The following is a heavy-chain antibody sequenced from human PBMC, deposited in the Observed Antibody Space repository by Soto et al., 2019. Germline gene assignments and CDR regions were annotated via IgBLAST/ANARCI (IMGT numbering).Heavy chain of an antibody. CDR1: GYTYTGYY. CDR3: ARGGRYTAMATYAFDI. J-gene: IGHJ3*02. D-gene: IGHD5-18*01. CDR2: INPNSGGT. V-gene: IGHV1-2*04. Sequence: ASVKVSCKASGYTYTGYYMHWVRQAPGQGLEWMGWINPNSGGTNYAQKFQGWVTMTRDTSISTAYMELSRLRSDDTAVYYCARGGRYTAMATYAFDIWGQGTMVTVSS.